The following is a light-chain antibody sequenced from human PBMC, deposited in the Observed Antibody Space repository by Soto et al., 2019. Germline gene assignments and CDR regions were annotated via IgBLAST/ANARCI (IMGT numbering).Light chain of an antibody. V-gene: IGKV1-39*01. CDR3: QQSYSTPWT. CDR2: TAS. J-gene: IGKJ1*01. CDR1: QTIGYY. Sequence: DIQMTQSPSSLSASVGDRVTITCRAGQTIGYYLNWYQQKPGKAPKLLIYTASNLHGGVPSTFSGSGSGTDFTLTISSLQPEDFATYYYQQSYSTPWTFGQGTKVEI.